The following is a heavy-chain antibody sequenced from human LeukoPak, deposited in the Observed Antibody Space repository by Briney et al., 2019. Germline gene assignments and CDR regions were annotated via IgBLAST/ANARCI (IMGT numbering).Heavy chain of an antibody. J-gene: IGHJ4*02. CDR1: GGTFSSYA. D-gene: IGHD3-22*01. V-gene: IGHV1-69*05. CDR2: IIPIFGTA. Sequence: SVEVSCKASGGTFSSYAISWVRQAPGQGLEWMGGIIPIFGTANYAQKFQGRVTTTTDESTSTAYMELSSLRSEDTAVYYCARVPLGGYYDSSGHFDYWGQGTLVTVSS. CDR3: ARVPLGGYYDSSGHFDY.